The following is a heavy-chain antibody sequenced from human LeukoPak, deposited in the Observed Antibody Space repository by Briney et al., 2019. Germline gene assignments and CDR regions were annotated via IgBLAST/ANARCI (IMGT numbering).Heavy chain of an antibody. V-gene: IGHV3-48*02. CDR3: ARVTSYYYDSSGYYGARGAFDI. CDR1: GFTFSSYS. J-gene: IGHJ3*02. D-gene: IGHD3-22*01. Sequence: GGFLRLSCAASGFTFSSYSMNWVRQAPGKGLEWVSYISSSSSTIYYADSVKGRFTISRDNAKNSLYLQMNSLRDEDTAAYYCARVTSYYYDSSGYYGARGAFDIWGQGTMVTVSS. CDR2: ISSSSSTI.